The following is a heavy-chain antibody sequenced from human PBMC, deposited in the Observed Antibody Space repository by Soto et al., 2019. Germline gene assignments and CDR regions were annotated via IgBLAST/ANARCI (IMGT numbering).Heavy chain of an antibody. Sequence: QVQLQESGPGLVKPSQTLSLTCTVSGGSISSGCYYWSWIRQHPGKGLEWIGYIYYSGSTYYNPSLKSRVTISVDTSKNQFSLKLSSVTAADTAVYYCASLFIAAAVPFDYWGQGTLVTVSS. CDR3: ASLFIAAAVPFDY. CDR2: IYYSGST. CDR1: GGSISSGCYY. D-gene: IGHD6-13*01. V-gene: IGHV4-31*03. J-gene: IGHJ4*02.